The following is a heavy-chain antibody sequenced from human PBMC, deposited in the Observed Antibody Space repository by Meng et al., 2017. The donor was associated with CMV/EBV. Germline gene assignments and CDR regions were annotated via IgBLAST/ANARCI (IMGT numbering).Heavy chain of an antibody. Sequence: QARLGQSGAEVKKPGASGTGSCTASGYTFTSYGISWVRQAPGQGLEWMEWISAYNGNTNYAQKLQGRVTMTTDTATSTAYMELRSMRSDDTAVYYCARDPLFGGGGRFDLWGRGTLVTVSS. D-gene: IGHD3-10*01. CDR3: ARDPLFGGGGRFDL. V-gene: IGHV1-18*01. J-gene: IGHJ2*01. CDR1: GYTFTSYG. CDR2: ISAYNGNT.